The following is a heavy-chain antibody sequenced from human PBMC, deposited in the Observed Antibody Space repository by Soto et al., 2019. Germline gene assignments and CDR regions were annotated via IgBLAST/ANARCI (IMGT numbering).Heavy chain of an antibody. D-gene: IGHD3-3*01. CDR3: ARDRVTITIFGGTYYYYGMDV. J-gene: IGHJ6*02. V-gene: IGHV1-69*13. Sequence: GASVKVSCKASGGTFSSYAISWVRQAPGQGLEWMGGIIPIFGTANYAQKFQGRVTITADESTSTAYMELSSLRSEDTAVYYCARDRVTITIFGGTYYYYGMDVWGQGTTVTVSS. CDR2: IIPIFGTA. CDR1: GGTFSSYA.